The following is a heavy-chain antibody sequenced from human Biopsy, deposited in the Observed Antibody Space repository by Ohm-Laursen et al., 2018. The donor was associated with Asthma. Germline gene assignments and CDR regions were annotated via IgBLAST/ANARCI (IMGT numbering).Heavy chain of an antibody. D-gene: IGHD3-22*01. CDR3: ARAQDYYDSRGYYRSFDY. CDR2: INHSGST. V-gene: IGHV4-34*01. J-gene: IGHJ4*02. Sequence: SETLSLTCAVYGGSFSGYYWSWIRQPPGKGLEWIGEINHSGSTNYNPSLKSRVTISVDTSKNQFSLKLSSVTAADTAVYYCARAQDYYDSRGYYRSFDYWGQGTPVTVSS. CDR1: GGSFSGYY.